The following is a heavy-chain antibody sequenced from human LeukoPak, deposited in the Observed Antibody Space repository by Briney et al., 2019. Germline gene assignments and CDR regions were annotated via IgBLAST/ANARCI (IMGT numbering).Heavy chain of an antibody. CDR2: ISYDGSNK. J-gene: IGHJ4*02. CDR1: GFTFSSYA. D-gene: IGHD2-2*01. CDR3: AKDTLSYCSSTSCRYFDY. V-gene: IGHV3-30-3*01. Sequence: PGGSLRLSCAASGFTFSSYAMHWVRQAPGKGLEWVAVISYDGSNKYYADSVKGRFTISRDNSKNTLYLQMNSLRAEDTAVYYCAKDTLSYCSSTSCRYFDYWGQGTLVTVSS.